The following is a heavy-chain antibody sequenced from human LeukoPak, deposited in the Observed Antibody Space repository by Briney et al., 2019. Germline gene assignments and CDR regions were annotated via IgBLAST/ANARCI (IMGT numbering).Heavy chain of an antibody. CDR1: GYSFTSYW. CDR3: ARQGPDCSGGSCYLDF. D-gene: IGHD2-15*01. V-gene: IGHV5-51*01. CDR2: IYPGDSDT. J-gene: IGHJ4*02. Sequence: GGSLKISCKGSGYSFTSYWIGWVRQMPGKGLEWMGIIYPGDSDTRYSPSFQGQVTISADKSISTAYLQWSSLKASDTAMYYCARQGPDCSGGSCYLDFWGQGTLVTVSS.